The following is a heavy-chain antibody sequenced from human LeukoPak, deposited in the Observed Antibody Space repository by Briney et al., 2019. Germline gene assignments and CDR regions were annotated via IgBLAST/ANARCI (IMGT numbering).Heavy chain of an antibody. CDR3: ARGILVTVYAAFDY. Sequence: PSETLSLTCGVYGGSLSGYYWTWTRQSPGMGLEWIGEIIHTGRTNYSPSLTSRVSLSVDTSKNQFSLELSSVTAADTAVYYCARGILVTVYAAFDYWGQGTLVTVSS. CDR1: GGSLSGYY. J-gene: IGHJ4*02. CDR2: IIHTGRT. D-gene: IGHD2-2*01. V-gene: IGHV4-34*01.